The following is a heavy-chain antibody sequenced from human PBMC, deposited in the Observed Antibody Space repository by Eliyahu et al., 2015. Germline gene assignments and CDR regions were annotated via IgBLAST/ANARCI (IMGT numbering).Heavy chain of an antibody. CDR1: GFPFXNAW. Sequence: EVQLVESGGGLVKPGGSLRLSCAASGFPFXNAWMSWVRQAPGKGLEWVGRIKSKTDGGTTDYAAPVKGRFTISRDDSKNTLYLQMNSLKTEDTAVYYCTTGRGNLGHFDYWGQGTLVTVSS. J-gene: IGHJ4*02. CDR2: IKSKTDGGTT. V-gene: IGHV3-15*01. D-gene: IGHD4-23*01. CDR3: TTGRGNLGHFDY.